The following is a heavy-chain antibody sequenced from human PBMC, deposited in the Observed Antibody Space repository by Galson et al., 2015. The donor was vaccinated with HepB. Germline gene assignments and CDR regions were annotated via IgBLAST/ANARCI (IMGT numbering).Heavy chain of an antibody. Sequence: SLRLSCAASGFTFSSYAMSWVRQAPGKGLEWVSAISGSGGSTYYADSVKGRFTISRDNSKNTLYLQMNSLRAEDTAVYYCAKGDLRGVWGSYRYFDYWGQGTLVTVSS. D-gene: IGHD3-16*02. CDR3: AKGDLRGVWGSYRYFDY. J-gene: IGHJ4*02. V-gene: IGHV3-23*01. CDR1: GFTFSSYA. CDR2: ISGSGGST.